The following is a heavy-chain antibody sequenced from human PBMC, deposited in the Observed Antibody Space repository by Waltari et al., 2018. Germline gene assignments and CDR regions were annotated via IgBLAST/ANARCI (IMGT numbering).Heavy chain of an antibody. CDR1: GDSITRSDYY. CDR3: TRRPYSTGWVWFDP. Sequence: QLLLQESGPGLVKPSETLSLTCSVSGDSITRSDYYWAWIRQSPGKKLEWIGTIYCSGITYYNPSVDSRVTMSVDTSQNQFSLRLSSVTAADTGVYYCTRRPYSTGWVWFDPWGQGTLVTVSS. J-gene: IGHJ5*02. V-gene: IGHV4-39*01. D-gene: IGHD2-15*01. CDR2: IYCSGIT.